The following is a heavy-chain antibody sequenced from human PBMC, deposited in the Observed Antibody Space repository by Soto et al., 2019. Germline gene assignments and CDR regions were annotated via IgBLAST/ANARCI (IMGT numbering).Heavy chain of an antibody. Sequence: QVQLVESGGGVVQPGRSLRLSCAASGFTFSRFGMHWVRQAPGKGLEWVAVIAHDGTNTYYADSVKGRFTVSRDNXRNTLYLQMNSLRAEDTGVYYCAKNLNNDNSDSDYWGQGTLVTVSS. J-gene: IGHJ4*02. CDR1: GFTFSRFG. V-gene: IGHV3-30*18. CDR3: AKNLNNDNSDSDY. CDR2: IAHDGTNT. D-gene: IGHD3-3*01.